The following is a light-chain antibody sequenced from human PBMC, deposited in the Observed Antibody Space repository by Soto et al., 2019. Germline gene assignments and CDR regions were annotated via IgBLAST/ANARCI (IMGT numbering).Light chain of an antibody. CDR1: SSDVGGYQF. CDR3: SSYSSSSTLYV. V-gene: IGLV2-14*01. J-gene: IGLJ1*01. Sequence: QSVLTQPASVSGSPGQSLTISCTGTSSDVGGYQFVSWYQQHPGKAPKLMIYDVTNRPSGVSNRFSGSKSGNTASLTISGFQAEDEADYYCSSYSSSSTLYVFGTGTKVTVL. CDR2: DVT.